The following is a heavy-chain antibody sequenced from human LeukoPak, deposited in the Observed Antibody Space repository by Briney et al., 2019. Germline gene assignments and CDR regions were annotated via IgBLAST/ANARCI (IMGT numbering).Heavy chain of an antibody. V-gene: IGHV3-30*04. CDR1: GFTFSSYA. CDR2: ISYDGSNK. J-gene: IGHJ5*02. D-gene: IGHD6-19*01. Sequence: WGSLRLSCAASGFTFSSYAMHRVRQAPGKGLEWVAVISYDGSNKYYADSVKGRFTISRDNSKNTLYLQMNSLRAEDTAVYYCASALAVADSWREFDPWGQGTLVTVSS. CDR3: ASALAVADSWREFDP.